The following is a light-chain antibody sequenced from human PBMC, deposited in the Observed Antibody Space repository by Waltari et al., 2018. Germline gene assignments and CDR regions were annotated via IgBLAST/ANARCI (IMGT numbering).Light chain of an antibody. CDR3: QQYNNWPPWT. CDR2: GAS. J-gene: IGKJ1*01. Sequence: EIVMTQSPATLSVSQGERATLPCRASQSVSSNLAWYQQKPGQAPRLLIYGASTRATGIPARFSGSGSGTEFTLTISSLQSEDFAVYYCQQYNNWPPWTFGQGTKVEIK. CDR1: QSVSSN. V-gene: IGKV3-15*01.